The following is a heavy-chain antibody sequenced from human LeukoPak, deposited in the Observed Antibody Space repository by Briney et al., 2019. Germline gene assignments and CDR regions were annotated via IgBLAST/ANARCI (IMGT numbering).Heavy chain of an antibody. CDR1: GGSFSGYY. D-gene: IGHD1/OR15-1a*01. J-gene: IGHJ5*02. Sequence: SETLSLTCAVYGGSFSGYYWSWIRQPPGKGLEWIGEINHSGSTNYNPSLKSRVTISVDTSKNQFSLKLSSVTAADTAVYYCARSTRAIKNWNNGNWFDPWGQGTLVTVSS. CDR2: INHSGST. CDR3: ARSTRAIKNWNNGNWFDP. V-gene: IGHV4-34*01.